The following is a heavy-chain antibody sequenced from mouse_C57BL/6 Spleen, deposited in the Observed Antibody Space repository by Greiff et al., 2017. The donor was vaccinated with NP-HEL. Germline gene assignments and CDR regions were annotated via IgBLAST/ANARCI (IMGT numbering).Heavy chain of an antibody. J-gene: IGHJ1*03. D-gene: IGHD1-1*01. CDR2: IHPNSGST. CDR1: GYTFTSYW. CDR3: ARLGYYGVATGYFDV. V-gene: IGHV1-64*01. Sequence: QVQLQQPGAELVKPGASVKLSCKASGYTFTSYWMHWVKQRPGQGLEWIGMIHPNSGSTNYNEKFKSKATLTVDKSSSTAYMQLSSLTSEDSAVYYCARLGYYGVATGYFDVWATGTTVTVSS.